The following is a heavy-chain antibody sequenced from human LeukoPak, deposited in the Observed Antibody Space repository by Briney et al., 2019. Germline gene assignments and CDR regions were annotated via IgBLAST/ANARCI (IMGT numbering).Heavy chain of an antibody. CDR3: AREGCGLLVA. J-gene: IGHJ5*02. D-gene: IGHD2-21*01. Sequence: SETPSLTCTVSGGSISRYYWSWIRQPARRGLEWIGRIYTSGSTNYNPSLKSRVTMSVDTSNNQFSLKLSSVTAADTAVYYCAREGCGLLVAWGQGTLVTVSS. V-gene: IGHV4-4*07. CDR2: IYTSGST. CDR1: GGSISRYY.